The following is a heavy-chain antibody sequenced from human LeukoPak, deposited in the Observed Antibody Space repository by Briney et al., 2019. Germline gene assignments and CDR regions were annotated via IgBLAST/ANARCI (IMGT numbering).Heavy chain of an antibody. J-gene: IGHJ4*02. CDR3: ASSSLFGYFDY. CDR1: GFTFSSYA. CDR2: VSYDGSNK. Sequence: GGSLRLSCAASGFTFSSYAMHWVRQAPGKGLEWVAVVSYDGSNKYYADSVKGRFTISRDNSKNTLYLQMNSLRAEDTAVYYCASSSLFGYFDYWGQGTLVTVSS. D-gene: IGHD3-10*02. V-gene: IGHV3-30*04.